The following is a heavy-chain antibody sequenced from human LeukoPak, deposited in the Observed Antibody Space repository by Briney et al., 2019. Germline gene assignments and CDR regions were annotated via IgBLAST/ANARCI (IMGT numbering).Heavy chain of an antibody. J-gene: IGHJ4*02. V-gene: IGHV1-18*01. CDR2: ISAYNGNT. D-gene: IGHD3-22*01. CDR1: GYTFTSYG. Sequence: ASVKVSCKASGYTFTSYGISWVRQAPGQGLEWMGWISAYNGNTNYAQKLQGRVTMTTDTSTSTAYMELRSLRSDDTAVYYCVRDRHDSRYYYDSSGYYDRWGQGTLVTVSS. CDR3: VRDRHDSRYYYDSSGYYDR.